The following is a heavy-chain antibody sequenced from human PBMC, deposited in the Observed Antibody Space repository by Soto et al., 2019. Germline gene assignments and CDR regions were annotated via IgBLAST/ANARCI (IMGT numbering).Heavy chain of an antibody. CDR3: ARGMSRDSSWFDY. V-gene: IGHV3-33*01. D-gene: IGHD6-13*01. J-gene: IGHJ4*02. CDR2: IWYDGSNK. Sequence: QVQLVESGGCVVQAGRSLRLSCAASGFTFSSYGIHWVRQAPGKGLEWVAVIWYDGSNKYYADSVKGRFTISRDNSKNTLYLEMNSLRAEDTAVYYCARGMSRDSSWFDYWGQGTLVTVS. CDR1: GFTFSSYG.